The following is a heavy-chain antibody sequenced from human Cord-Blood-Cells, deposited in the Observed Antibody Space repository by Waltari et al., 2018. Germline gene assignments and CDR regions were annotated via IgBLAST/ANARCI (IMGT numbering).Heavy chain of an antibody. Sequence: QVQLQQWGAGLLKPSETLSLTCAVYGGSFSGYYWSWIRQPPGKGLEWIGEINHSGSTNYNPSLKSRVTISVDTSKNQFSLKLSSVTAADTAVYYCARVEWDIVATIEYDYWGQGTLVTVSS. CDR2: INHSGST. CDR1: GGSFSGYY. D-gene: IGHD5-12*01. J-gene: IGHJ4*02. CDR3: ARVEWDIVATIEYDY. V-gene: IGHV4-34*01.